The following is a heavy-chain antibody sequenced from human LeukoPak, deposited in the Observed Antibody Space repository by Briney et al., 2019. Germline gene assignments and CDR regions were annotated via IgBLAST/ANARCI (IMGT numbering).Heavy chain of an antibody. CDR2: IKQDGSER. CDR3: ARYGGSYYFDN. D-gene: IGHD1-26*01. Sequence: GGSLRLSCAASGFTFNNYWMSWVRQAPGKGLEWVANIKQDGSERYYVDSVKGRFTISRDNAKNSLYLQMNSLRAEDTAVYYCARYGGSYYFDNRGQGTLVTVSS. J-gene: IGHJ4*02. V-gene: IGHV3-7*01. CDR1: GFTFNNYW.